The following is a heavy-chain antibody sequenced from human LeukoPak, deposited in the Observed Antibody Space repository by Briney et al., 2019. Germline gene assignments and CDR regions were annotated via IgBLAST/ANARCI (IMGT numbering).Heavy chain of an antibody. CDR1: GGSISSGGYY. CDR2: IYYSGST. D-gene: IGHD1-26*01. V-gene: IGHV4-31*03. Sequence: PSETLSLTCTVSGGSISSGGYYWSWIRQHPGKGLEWIGYIYYSGSTYYNPSLKSRVTISVDTSKNQFSLKLTSVTAADTAVYFCAGGELIDVAYFDYWGQGTLVTVSS. J-gene: IGHJ4*02. CDR3: AGGELIDVAYFDY.